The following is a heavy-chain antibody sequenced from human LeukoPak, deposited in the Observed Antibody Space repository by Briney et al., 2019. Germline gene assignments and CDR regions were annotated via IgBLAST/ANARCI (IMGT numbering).Heavy chain of an antibody. J-gene: IGHJ4*02. CDR2: ISHSGST. V-gene: IGHV4-34*01. CDR1: GGSFSGYY. Sequence: SETLSLTCAVYGGSFSGYYWSWIRQPPGKGLEWIGEISHSGSTNYNPSLKSRVTISVDTSKNQFSLKLSSVTAADTAVYYCARSPRLGDILTGYYSDYWGQGTLVTVSS. D-gene: IGHD3-9*01. CDR3: ARSPRLGDILTGYYSDY.